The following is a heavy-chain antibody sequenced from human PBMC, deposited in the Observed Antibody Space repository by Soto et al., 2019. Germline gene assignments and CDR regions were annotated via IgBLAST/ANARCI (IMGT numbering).Heavy chain of an antibody. CDR2: INPNSGGT. D-gene: IGHD3-22*01. V-gene: IGHV1-2*04. J-gene: IGHJ4*01. Sequence: ASVKVSCKASGGTFSSYAISWVRQAPGQGLEWMGWINPNSGGTNYAQKFQGWVTMTRDTSISTAYMELSRLRSDDTAVYYCARELIPIYYSDSSGYYYEVGKFDYWG. CDR1: GGTFSSYA. CDR3: ARELIPIYYSDSSGYYYEVGKFDY.